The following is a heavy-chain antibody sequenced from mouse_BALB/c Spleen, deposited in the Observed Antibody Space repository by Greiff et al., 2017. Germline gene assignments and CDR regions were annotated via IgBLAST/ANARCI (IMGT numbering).Heavy chain of an antibody. Sequence: QVQLQQSGAELMKPGASVKISCKATGYTFSSYWIEWVKQRPGHGLEWIGEILPGSGSTNYNEKFKGKATFTADTSSNTAYMQISSLTSEDSAVYYCARRGITYAMDYWGQGTSVTVSS. D-gene: IGHD2-4*01. CDR3: ARRGITYAMDY. CDR1: GYTFSSYW. CDR2: ILPGSGST. V-gene: IGHV1-9*01. J-gene: IGHJ4*01.